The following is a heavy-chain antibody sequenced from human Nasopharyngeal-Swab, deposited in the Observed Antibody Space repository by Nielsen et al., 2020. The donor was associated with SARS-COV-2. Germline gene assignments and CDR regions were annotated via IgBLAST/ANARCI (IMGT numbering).Heavy chain of an antibody. V-gene: IGHV1-69*01. D-gene: IGHD6-19*01. Sequence: WVRQAPGQGLEWMGGIIPIFGTANYAQKFQGRVTITADESTSTACMELSSLRSEDTAVYYCARSVWAESSGWFPGWFDPWGQGTLVTVSS. J-gene: IGHJ5*02. CDR3: ARSVWAESSGWFPGWFDP. CDR2: IIPIFGTA.